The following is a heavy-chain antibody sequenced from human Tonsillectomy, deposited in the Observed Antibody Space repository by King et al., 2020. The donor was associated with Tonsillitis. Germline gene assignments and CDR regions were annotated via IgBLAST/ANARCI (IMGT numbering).Heavy chain of an antibody. Sequence: EVQLVESGGGLVQPGGSLRLSRAASGFTFSSYAMSWVRQAPGKGLEWVSGISGSGGSTYYADSVKGRFTISRDNSKNTLYLQMNSLRAEDTAVYYCSKSGLDGSGTWHYYYGMDVWGQGTTVTVSS. J-gene: IGHJ6*02. CDR3: SKSGLDGSGTWHYYYGMDV. CDR1: GFTFSSYA. V-gene: IGHV3-23*04. CDR2: ISGSGGST. D-gene: IGHD3-10*01.